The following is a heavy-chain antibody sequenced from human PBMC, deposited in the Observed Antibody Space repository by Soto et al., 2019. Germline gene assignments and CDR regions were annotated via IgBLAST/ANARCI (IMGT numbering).Heavy chain of an antibody. Sequence: GGSLRLSCAASGFTFSSYAMSWVRQAPGKGLEWVSAISGSGGSTYYADSVKGRFTISRDNSKNTLYLQMNSLRAEDTAVYYCANGGSDYCYGMDVWGQGTMVTVSS. V-gene: IGHV3-23*01. CDR3: ANGGSDYCYGMDV. J-gene: IGHJ6*02. CDR1: GFTFSSYA. D-gene: IGHD6-25*01. CDR2: ISGSGGST.